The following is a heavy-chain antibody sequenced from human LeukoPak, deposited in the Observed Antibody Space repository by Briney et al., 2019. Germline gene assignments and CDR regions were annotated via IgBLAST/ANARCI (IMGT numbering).Heavy chain of an antibody. CDR2: IYYSGST. CDR3: ARYTVTTLDNWFDP. J-gene: IGHJ5*02. V-gene: IGHV4-31*02. D-gene: IGHD4-17*01. Sequence: GYIYYSGSTYYNPSLKSRVTISVDTSKNQFSLKLSSVTAADTAVYYCARYTVTTLDNWFDPWGQGTLVTVSS.